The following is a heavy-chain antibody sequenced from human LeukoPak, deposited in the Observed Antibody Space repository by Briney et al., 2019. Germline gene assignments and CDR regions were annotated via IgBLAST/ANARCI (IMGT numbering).Heavy chain of an antibody. V-gene: IGHV3-30*04. CDR1: GFTFSSDA. D-gene: IGHD5-12*01. CDR2: ISYDGSNK. CDR3: ARDFEWLRSLDY. Sequence: GGSLRLSCAASGFTFSSDAMHWVRQAPGKGLEWVAVISYDGSNKYYADSVKGRFTISRDNSKNTLYLQMNSLRAEDTAVYYCARDFEWLRSLDYWGQGTLVTVSS. J-gene: IGHJ4*02.